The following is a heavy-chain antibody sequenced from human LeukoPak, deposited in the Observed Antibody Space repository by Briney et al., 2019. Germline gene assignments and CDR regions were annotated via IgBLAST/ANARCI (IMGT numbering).Heavy chain of an antibody. CDR2: IYAGGST. CDR1: GFTATSNY. Sequence: GGSLRLSCAPSGFTATSNYTSWVRHAPGEGLEWGSVIYAGGSTNYADSVKGRFTISRDNSKNTLYLQINSLRDEDTAVYYCARGGATYGFILAFWGQGTLVTVSS. CDR3: ARGGATYGFILAF. V-gene: IGHV3-53*01. J-gene: IGHJ4*02. D-gene: IGHD4-17*01.